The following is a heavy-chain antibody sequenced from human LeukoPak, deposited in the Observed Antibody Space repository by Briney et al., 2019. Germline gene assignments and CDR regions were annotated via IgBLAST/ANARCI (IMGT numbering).Heavy chain of an antibody. CDR3: AKDNPMYSSSSDF. J-gene: IGHJ4*02. Sequence: GGSLRLSCAASGFTFSTYIMTWVRQAPGKGLEWVSAISGGGGSTYYADSVKGRFTISRDNSKNTLYLQMNSLRAEDTAIYYRAKDNPMYSSSSDFWGQGTLVTVSS. V-gene: IGHV3-23*01. CDR1: GFTFSTYI. D-gene: IGHD6-6*01. CDR2: ISGGGGST.